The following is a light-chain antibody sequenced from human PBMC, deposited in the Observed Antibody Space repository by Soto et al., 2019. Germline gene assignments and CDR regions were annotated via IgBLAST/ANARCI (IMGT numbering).Light chain of an antibody. CDR3: QQYGNFPYT. J-gene: IGKJ2*01. Sequence: DIVLTQSPGTLSLSPGERATLSCRASQSLGNSYLAWYQQKPGQAPRLLIYGASGRATGIPDRFSGSGSGTDFTLTITRLEPEDFAVYYCQQYGNFPYTFGQGTKLEIK. V-gene: IGKV3-20*01. CDR1: QSLGNSY. CDR2: GAS.